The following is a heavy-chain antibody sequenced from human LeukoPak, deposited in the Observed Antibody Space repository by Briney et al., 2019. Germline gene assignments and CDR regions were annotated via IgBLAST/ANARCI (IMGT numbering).Heavy chain of an antibody. CDR3: AKDQTPYY. V-gene: IGHV3-23*01. J-gene: IGHJ4*02. D-gene: IGHD4-23*01. Sequence: PGGSLRLSCAASGFTFSSYFMSCVRQAPGKGLEWVSTIDVSGGSTYYADSVKGRVTISRDNSKNTLYLQMNSLRAEDTAVYYCAKDQTPYYWGQGTLVTVSS. CDR1: GFTFSSYF. CDR2: IDVSGGST.